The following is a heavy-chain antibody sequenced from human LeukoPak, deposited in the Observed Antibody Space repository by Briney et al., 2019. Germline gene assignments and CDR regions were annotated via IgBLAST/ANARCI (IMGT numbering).Heavy chain of an antibody. CDR1: GFTFINYV. CDR2: ISSSSSTI. Sequence: GRSLRHSCLASGFTFINYVMSWVRQAPGRGLAWVSYISSSSSTISYADSVKGRFTISRDNADNSLYLQMNSLRVEDTAVYYCARAGDFSFKDWGQGTLVTVSS. J-gene: IGHJ4*02. V-gene: IGHV3-48*01. CDR3: ARAGDFSFKD. D-gene: IGHD3-3*01.